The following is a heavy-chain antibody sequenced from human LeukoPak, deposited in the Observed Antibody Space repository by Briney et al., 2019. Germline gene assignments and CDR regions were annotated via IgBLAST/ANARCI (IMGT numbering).Heavy chain of an antibody. CDR3: ARHESSGWYYIFDY. Sequence: PSETLSLTCTVSGDSFSSSSYFWDWIRQAPGKGLEWIGSIYYSGSTYYNPSLKSRVTISVDTSKNQFSLKLSSVTAADTAVYYCARHESSGWYYIFDYWGQGTLVTVSS. V-gene: IGHV4-39*01. D-gene: IGHD6-19*01. CDR1: GDSFSSSSYF. CDR2: IYYSGST. J-gene: IGHJ4*02.